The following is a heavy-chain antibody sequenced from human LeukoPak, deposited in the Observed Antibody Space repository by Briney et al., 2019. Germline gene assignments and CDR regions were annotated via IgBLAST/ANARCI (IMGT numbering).Heavy chain of an antibody. CDR1: GYTFTSYG. Sequence: ASVKVSCKASGYTFTSYGISWVRQAPGQGLEWMGWISTYNDNTNYAQKLQGRVTMTTDTSTSTAYMELRSLRSDDTAVYYCARDRAGFVSLDYWGQGTLVTVSS. J-gene: IGHJ4*02. V-gene: IGHV1-18*01. CDR2: ISTYNDNT. CDR3: ARDRAGFVSLDY.